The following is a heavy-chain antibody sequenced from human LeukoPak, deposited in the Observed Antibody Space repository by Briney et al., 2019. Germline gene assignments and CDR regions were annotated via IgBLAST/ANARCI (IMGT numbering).Heavy chain of an antibody. CDR1: GFTFSTYE. CDR2: ITSSGDIK. V-gene: IGHV3-48*03. D-gene: IGHD3-10*01. CDR3: ARDIYGDEDFDY. J-gene: IGHJ4*02. Sequence: GGSLRLSCATSGFTFSTYEMNWVRQAPGKGLEWVSYITSSGDIKTYADPVKGRFTMSRDDAKNSVYLQMNSLRPEDTAVYYCARDIYGDEDFDYWGQGTLVSVSS.